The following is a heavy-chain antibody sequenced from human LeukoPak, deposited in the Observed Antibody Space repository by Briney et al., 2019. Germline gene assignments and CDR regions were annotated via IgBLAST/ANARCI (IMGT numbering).Heavy chain of an antibody. Sequence: PGGSLRLSCAASGFTFSSHDMHWVRQAPGKGLEWMTFIRDDGSNKYYADSVKGRFTISRDNSKNTLYLRMKSLRPEDTAVYYCARDMYSTSSTNWFDPWGQGTLVTVSS. CDR2: IRDDGSNK. CDR1: GFTFSSHD. V-gene: IGHV3-30*02. J-gene: IGHJ5*02. D-gene: IGHD6-6*01. CDR3: ARDMYSTSSTNWFDP.